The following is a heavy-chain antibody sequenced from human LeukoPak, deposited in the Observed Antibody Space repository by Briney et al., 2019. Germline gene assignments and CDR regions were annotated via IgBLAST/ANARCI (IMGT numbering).Heavy chain of an antibody. D-gene: IGHD3-22*01. Sequence: PGGSLRLSCAASGFTFSDYYMSWVRQAPGKGLEWVSAIRGSGAGTYYADSVKGRFTISRDNAKNSLYLQMNSLRAEDTAVYYCASDTGSSGYYFFDYWGQGTLVTVSS. CDR1: GFTFSDYY. CDR2: IRGSGAGT. J-gene: IGHJ4*02. V-gene: IGHV3-69-1*02. CDR3: ASDTGSSGYYFFDY.